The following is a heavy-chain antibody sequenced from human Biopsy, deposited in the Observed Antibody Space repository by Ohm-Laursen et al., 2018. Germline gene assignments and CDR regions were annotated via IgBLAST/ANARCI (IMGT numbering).Heavy chain of an antibody. Sequence: SLRLSCAASGFTVSRNYMSWVRQAPGKGLEWVSVIYSGGSTYYADSVKGRFTIFRDNSKNTLYLQMNSLRAEDTAVYYCARGGIAVAGTNFDYWGQGTLVTVSS. J-gene: IGHJ4*02. V-gene: IGHV3-66*01. CDR3: ARGGIAVAGTNFDY. D-gene: IGHD6-19*01. CDR1: GFTVSRNY. CDR2: IYSGGST.